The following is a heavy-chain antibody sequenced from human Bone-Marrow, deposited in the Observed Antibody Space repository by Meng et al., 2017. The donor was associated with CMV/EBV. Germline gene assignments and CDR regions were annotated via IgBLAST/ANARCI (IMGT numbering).Heavy chain of an antibody. D-gene: IGHD3-22*01. Sequence: SETLSLTCTVSGGSISSYYWSWIRQPPGKGLEWIGYIYYSGSTNYNPSLKSRVTISVDTSKNQFSLKLSSVTAADTAVYYCASSPDDSSGYYPPNWFDPWGQGTLVTLSS. V-gene: IGHV4-59*01. CDR1: GGSISSYY. CDR3: ASSPDDSSGYYPPNWFDP. CDR2: IYYSGST. J-gene: IGHJ5*02.